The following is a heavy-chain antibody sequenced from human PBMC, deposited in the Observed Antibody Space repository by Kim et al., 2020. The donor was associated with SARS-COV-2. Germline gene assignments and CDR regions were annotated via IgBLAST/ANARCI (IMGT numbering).Heavy chain of an antibody. CDR2: IRSKANSYAT. V-gene: IGHV3-73*01. J-gene: IGHJ2*01. D-gene: IGHD4-17*01. Sequence: GGSLRLSCAASGFTFSGSAMHWVRQASGKGLEWVGRIRSKANSYATAYAASVKGRFTISRDDSKNTAYLQMNSLKTEDTAVYYCTRLSYGDYDSVRYWYFDLWGRGTLVTVSS. CDR3: TRLSYGDYDSVRYWYFDL. CDR1: GFTFSGSA.